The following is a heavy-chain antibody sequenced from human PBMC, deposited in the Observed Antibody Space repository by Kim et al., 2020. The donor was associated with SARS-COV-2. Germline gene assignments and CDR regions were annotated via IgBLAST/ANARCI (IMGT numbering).Heavy chain of an antibody. Sequence: ADSVKGRFTSSKDNSKNTLYLQMNSLRAEDTAVYYCAKYSWSSTSCYKDYWGQGTLVTVSS. CDR3: AKYSWSSTSCYKDY. V-gene: IGHV3-23*01. D-gene: IGHD2-2*02. J-gene: IGHJ4*02.